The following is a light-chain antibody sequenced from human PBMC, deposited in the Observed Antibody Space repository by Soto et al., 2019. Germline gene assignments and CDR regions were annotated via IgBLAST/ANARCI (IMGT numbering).Light chain of an antibody. J-gene: IGKJ5*01. CDR1: QSFSGY. CDR2: DAS. V-gene: IGKV3-11*01. CDR3: QQRSNWPPVIT. Sequence: DMLLTQSPATLSLSPGERATLSCRASQSFSGYLAWYQQKPGQAPRLLIYDASKRATGIPARFSGRGSGTDFTLTISSLEPEDFAVYYCQQRSNWPPVITFGQGTRLEIK.